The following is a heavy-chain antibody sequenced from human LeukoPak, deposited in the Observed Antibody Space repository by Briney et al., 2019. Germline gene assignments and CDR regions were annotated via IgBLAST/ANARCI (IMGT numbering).Heavy chain of an antibody. D-gene: IGHD3-9*01. CDR2: MNPNSGNT. CDR1: GYTFTSYD. CDR3: AREPANYDILTGYDRNYYYMDV. J-gene: IGHJ6*03. Sequence: ASVKVSCKASGYTFTSYDINWVRQATGQGLEWMGWMNPNSGNTGTAQKFQGRVTKTRNTSISTAYMELSSLRSEDTAVYYCAREPANYDILTGYDRNYYYMDVWGKGTTVTIS. V-gene: IGHV1-8*01.